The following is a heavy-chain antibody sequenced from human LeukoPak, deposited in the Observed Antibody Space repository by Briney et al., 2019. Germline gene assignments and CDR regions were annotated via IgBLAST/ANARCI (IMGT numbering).Heavy chain of an antibody. CDR2: ISYDGSNK. V-gene: IGHV3-30*01. CDR1: GFTFSSYA. J-gene: IGHJ4*02. CDR3: ARADCTNGVCQLDY. D-gene: IGHD2-8*01. Sequence: GGSLRLSCAASGFTFSSYAMHWVCQAPGKGLEWVAVISYDGSNKYYADSVKGRFTISRDNSKNTLYLQMNSLRAEDTAVYYCARADCTNGVCQLDYWGQGTLVTVSS.